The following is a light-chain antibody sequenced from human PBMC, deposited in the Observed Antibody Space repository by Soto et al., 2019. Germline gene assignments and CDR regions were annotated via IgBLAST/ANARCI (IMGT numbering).Light chain of an antibody. CDR1: ESLFGF. V-gene: IGKV3-15*01. CDR2: GVS. J-gene: IGKJ2*01. Sequence: DIVLTQSPATLSVSPGDTVTLSCRASESLFGFLAWYQQKPDQAPRLLMYGVSTRATGIPARFSGGGSATDFTLNISSLQSEDSAFYFCQSYNDWPFASGLGTRLEI. CDR3: QSYNDWPFA.